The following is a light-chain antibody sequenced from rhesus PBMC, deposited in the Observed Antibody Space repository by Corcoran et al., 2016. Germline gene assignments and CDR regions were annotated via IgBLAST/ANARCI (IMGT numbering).Light chain of an antibody. J-gene: IGKJ1*01. CDR1: QSISSS. CDR3: QQYNSSPRT. CDR2: KAS. Sequence: DIQMTQSPSSLSASVGDTVTITCRASQSISSSLAWYKQKPGKAPNLLIYKASTLQTGVPSRFSGSGSGTDFTLTISSLQSEDFATYYCQQYNSSPRTFGQGTKVEIK. V-gene: IGKV1-22*01.